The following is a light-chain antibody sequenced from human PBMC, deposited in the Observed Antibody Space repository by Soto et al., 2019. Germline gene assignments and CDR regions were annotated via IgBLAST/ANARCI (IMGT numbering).Light chain of an antibody. CDR2: ATS. J-gene: IGKJ1*01. Sequence: DIQMTQSPPSLSASVGDRVTITCRASKGINNYLAWFQQQPGTAPKPLIYATSTLHSGVPSRFTGSGSGTEFTLTITSLQPEDFFTYYCQQYNSYPWTFGQGTKVEVK. CDR3: QQYNSYPWT. V-gene: IGKV1-16*01. CDR1: KGINNY.